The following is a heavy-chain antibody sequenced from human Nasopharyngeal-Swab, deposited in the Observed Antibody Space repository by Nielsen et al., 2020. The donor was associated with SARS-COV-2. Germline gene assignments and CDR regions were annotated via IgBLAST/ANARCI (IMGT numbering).Heavy chain of an antibody. CDR1: GYTFTSYA. CDR3: ARNRHYYGSGSYSKNWFDP. CDR2: INAGNGNT. Sequence: ASVKVSCKASGYTFTSYAMHWVRQAPGQRLEWMGWINAGNGNTKYSQKFQGRVTITRDTSASTAYMELSSLRSEDTAAYYCARNRHYYGSGSYSKNWFDPWGQGTLVTVSS. D-gene: IGHD3-10*01. J-gene: IGHJ5*02. V-gene: IGHV1-3*01.